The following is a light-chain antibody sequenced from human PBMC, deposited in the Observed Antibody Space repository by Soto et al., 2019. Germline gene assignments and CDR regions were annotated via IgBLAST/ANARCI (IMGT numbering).Light chain of an antibody. Sequence: MTQSPATLSASVGDRITITCRASQSVSRRLAWYQQKPGKAPKLLIYDASSLESGVPSRFSGRGSGTDFTLTISSLQPEDFATYYCQQSYSTPLTFGGGTKVDIK. CDR2: DAS. CDR3: QQSYSTPLT. CDR1: QSVSRR. J-gene: IGKJ4*01. V-gene: IGKV1-5*01.